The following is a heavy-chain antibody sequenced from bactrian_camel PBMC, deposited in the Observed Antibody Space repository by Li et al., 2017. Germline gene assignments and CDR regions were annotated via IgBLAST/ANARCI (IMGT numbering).Heavy chain of an antibody. J-gene: IGHJ4*01. CDR3: EAESLCAWLGTTEKY. D-gene: IGHD5*01. V-gene: IGHV3S53*01. CDR1: GNSYDTYC. CDR2: LDNDGST. Sequence: HVQLVESGGGSVQTGGSLRLACTASGNSYDTYCMGWFRQSPGKKREEVATLDNDGSTTYADSVKGRFTISRDSAKNTLYLQMNSLKPEDAALYYCEAESLCAWLGTTEKYRGPGTQVTVS.